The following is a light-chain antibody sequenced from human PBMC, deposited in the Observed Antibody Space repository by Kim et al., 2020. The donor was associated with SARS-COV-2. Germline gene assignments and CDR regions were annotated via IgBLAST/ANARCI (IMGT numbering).Light chain of an antibody. CDR1: QSVSSN. J-gene: IGKJ4*02. Sequence: EIVMTQSPATLSVSPGERATLSCRASQSVSSNLAWYQQKPGQAPRLLIFGASTRATGIPARFSGSGSGTEFTLTISSLQSEDFAVYYCQQYNNRHLITFGGGTRVEIK. CDR3: QQYNNRHLIT. V-gene: IGKV3-15*01. CDR2: GAS.